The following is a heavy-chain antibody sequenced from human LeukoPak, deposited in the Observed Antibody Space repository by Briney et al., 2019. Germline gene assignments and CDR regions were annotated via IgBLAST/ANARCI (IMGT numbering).Heavy chain of an antibody. J-gene: IGHJ4*02. CDR1: GGSISNHY. Sequence: SETLSLTCTVSGGSISNHYWSWIRQPPGKGLEWIGYIYYTGSSNNNPSLKSRVTISVDMSKNQFSLKLSSVTAADTAVYYCARVPASSPLHFDYWGQGTLVTVSS. CDR2: IYYTGSS. CDR3: ARVPASSPLHFDY. D-gene: IGHD2-2*01. V-gene: IGHV4-59*11.